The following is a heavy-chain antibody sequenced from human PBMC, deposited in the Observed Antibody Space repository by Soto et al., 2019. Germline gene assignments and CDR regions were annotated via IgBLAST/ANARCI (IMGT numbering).Heavy chain of an antibody. V-gene: IGHV3-13*01. CDR1: GFTFSSYD. CDR3: ARFGVVRGVTQYNWFDP. Sequence: PGGSLRLSCAASGFTFSSYDMHWVRQATGKGLEWVSAIGTAGDTYYPGSVKGRFTISRENAKNSLYLQMNSLRAGDTAVYYCARFGVVRGVTQYNWFDPWGQGTLVTVSS. J-gene: IGHJ5*02. CDR2: IGTAGDT. D-gene: IGHD3-10*01.